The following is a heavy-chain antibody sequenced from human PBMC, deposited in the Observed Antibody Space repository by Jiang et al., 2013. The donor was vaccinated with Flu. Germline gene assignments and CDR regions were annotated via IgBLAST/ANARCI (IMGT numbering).Heavy chain of an antibody. CDR2: IYFSGDT. Sequence: GPGLVKPSETLSLTCAVSGGSIRSHNYFWDWIRQSPGKGLEWLGSIYFSGDTDYNPSHQSRVTISVDTPNNRFSLRMSSVTAADTAVYFCARHTYSGGSPLAFHIWGRGTRVAVSS. CDR1: GGSIRSHNYF. J-gene: IGHJ3*02. CDR3: ARHTYSGGSPLAFHI. V-gene: IGHV4-39*01. D-gene: IGHD2-15*01.